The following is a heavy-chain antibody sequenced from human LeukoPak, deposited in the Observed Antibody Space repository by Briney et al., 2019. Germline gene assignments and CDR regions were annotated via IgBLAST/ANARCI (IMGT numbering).Heavy chain of an antibody. CDR2: IGTAGDT. CDR1: GFTFSDYD. Sequence: EGSLRLSCAASGFTFSDYDMHWVRQTTGKSLEWVSAIGTAGDTYYPGSVEGRFTISRENAKNSLYLQMHTLRAGDTAVYFCARSPPGYCSGGSCYPYYFDYWGQGTLVTVSS. D-gene: IGHD2-15*01. V-gene: IGHV3-13*01. CDR3: ARSPPGYCSGGSCYPYYFDY. J-gene: IGHJ4*02.